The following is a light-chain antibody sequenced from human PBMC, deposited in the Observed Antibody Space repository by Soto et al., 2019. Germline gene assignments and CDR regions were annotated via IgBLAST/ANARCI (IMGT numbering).Light chain of an antibody. V-gene: IGKV1-39*01. CDR3: QQSYSTLPIT. J-gene: IGKJ5*01. CDR2: GVS. Sequence: DIQMTQSPSTLSASVGDRVTITCLASQSISRGLAWYQQKPGKAPKFLIDGVSSLKSGVPSRFSGSGSGTDFTLTISSLQPEDFATYYCQQSYSTLPITFGQGTRLEIK. CDR1: QSISRG.